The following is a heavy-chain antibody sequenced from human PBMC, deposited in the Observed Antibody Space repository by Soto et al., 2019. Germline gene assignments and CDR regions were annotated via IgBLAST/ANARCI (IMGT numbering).Heavy chain of an antibody. CDR3: ARANLLAYCGGDCYTYSDY. CDR1: GSSFRDYY. V-gene: IGHV3-11*06. CDR2: ITSSSSYT. J-gene: IGHJ4*02. Sequence: PGGSLRLSCAASGSSFRDYYMSWIRQSPGKGLEWLSYITSSSSYTHYADSVKGRFTISRDNAKNSLYLQMNSLRAEDTAVYYCARANLLAYCGGDCYTYSDYWGQGTLVTVSS. D-gene: IGHD2-21*02.